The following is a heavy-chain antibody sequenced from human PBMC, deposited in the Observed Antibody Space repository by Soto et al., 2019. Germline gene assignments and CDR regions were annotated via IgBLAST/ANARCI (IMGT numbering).Heavy chain of an antibody. V-gene: IGHV4-38-2*01. D-gene: IGHD2-15*01. CDR1: GDSIIGIYH. CDR2: IYHTGTT. Sequence: PSETLSLTCAVSGDSIIGIYHWAWIRQSPGRGLEWIASIYHTGTTYYTPSLESRVTISVDTSKNQFSLKLSSVTAADTAVYYCARGARSGGSSYNWFDPWGQGTLVTVSS. CDR3: ARGARSGGSSYNWFDP. J-gene: IGHJ5*02.